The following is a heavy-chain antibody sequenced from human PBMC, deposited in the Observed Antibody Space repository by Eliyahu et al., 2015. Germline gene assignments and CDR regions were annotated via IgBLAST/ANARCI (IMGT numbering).Heavy chain of an antibody. CDR2: XXYDGSNK. CDR3: ARDIQDRPFGVGDAFDI. J-gene: IGHJ3*02. Sequence: QVQLVESGGGVVQPGRSLRLSCAASXFTFSSYGMHXVRQAPGKGLEWVAVXXYDGSNKYYADSVKGRFTISRDNSKNTLYLQMNSLRAEDTAVYYCARDIQDRPFGVGDAFDIWGQGTMVTVSS. V-gene: IGHV3-33*01. D-gene: IGHD3-3*01. CDR1: XFTFSSYG.